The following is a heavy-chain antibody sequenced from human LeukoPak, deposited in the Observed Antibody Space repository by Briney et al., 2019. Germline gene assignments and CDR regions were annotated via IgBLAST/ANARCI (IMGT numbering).Heavy chain of an antibody. J-gene: IGHJ6*03. CDR3: AKGNVGHYYSVADDYYYYMDV. Sequence: SETLSLTCAVYGGYFSGFYWTWVRQAPGKGLEWIGEISYSGTTRYNPSLKSRVTIAVDTSKKEISLNLSTVTAADTAVYYCAKGNVGHYYSVADDYYYYMDVWGKGTTVIVSS. V-gene: IGHV4-34*01. D-gene: IGHD3-10*01. CDR1: GGYFSGFY. CDR2: ISYSGTT.